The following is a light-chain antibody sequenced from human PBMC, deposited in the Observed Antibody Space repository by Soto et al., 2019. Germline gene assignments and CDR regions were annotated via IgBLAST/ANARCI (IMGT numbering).Light chain of an antibody. Sequence: DIQMTQSPSTLSASVGDRVTITCRASQSISSWLAWYQHKPGKAPKVLIYKASSLESGVPSRFSGSGSVTEFTLTISSLQPDDFATYYCQQYNTYPWTFGQGTQVEIK. V-gene: IGKV1-5*03. J-gene: IGKJ1*01. CDR1: QSISSW. CDR2: KAS. CDR3: QQYNTYPWT.